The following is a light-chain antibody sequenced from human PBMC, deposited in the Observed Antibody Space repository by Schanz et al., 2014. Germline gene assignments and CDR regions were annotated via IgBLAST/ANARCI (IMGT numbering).Light chain of an antibody. CDR1: QSVSSSY. J-gene: IGKJ1*01. V-gene: IGKV3-20*01. Sequence: EIVMTQSPATLSVSPGERATLSCRASQSVSSSYLAWYQQKPGQAPSLLIYDASNRATGIPARFSGSGSGTDFTLTISGLEPEDYAVYYCQQYATSPGTFGQGTKLEVK. CDR2: DAS. CDR3: QQYATSPGT.